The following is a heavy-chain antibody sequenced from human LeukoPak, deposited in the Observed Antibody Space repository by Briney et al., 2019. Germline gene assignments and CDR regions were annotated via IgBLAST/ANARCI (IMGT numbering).Heavy chain of an antibody. J-gene: IGHJ4*02. Sequence: ASVKVSCKASGYTFTGHFLHWVRQAPGQGLEWMGWINPNSGVTSYAQKFQGRVTMTRDTSISTAYMELSRLRSDDTAVYYCARASYYYDSSGYPGYYFDYWGQGTLVTVSS. CDR2: INPNSGVT. CDR3: ARASYYYDSSGYPGYYFDY. V-gene: IGHV1-2*02. D-gene: IGHD3-22*01. CDR1: GYTFTGHF.